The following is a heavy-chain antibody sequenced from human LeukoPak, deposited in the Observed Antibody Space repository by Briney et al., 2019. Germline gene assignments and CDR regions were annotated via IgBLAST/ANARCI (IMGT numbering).Heavy chain of an antibody. V-gene: IGHV4-4*02. J-gene: IGHJ4*02. CDR1: GGSITSSHW. CDR2: NYHGGTT. D-gene: IGHD4-23*01. Sequence: SETLSLTCAVSGGSITSSHWWSWARQPPGKGLEWIGENYHGGTTNYNPSLRSRVTMSVDKSKNQFYLKVSSVTAADTAVYYCATYLYGGDYGSYYFDYWGQGTLVTVSP. CDR3: ATYLYGGDYGSYYFDY.